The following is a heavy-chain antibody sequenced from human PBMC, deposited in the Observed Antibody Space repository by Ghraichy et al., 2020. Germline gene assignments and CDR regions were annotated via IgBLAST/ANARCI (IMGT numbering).Heavy chain of an antibody. J-gene: IGHJ6*02. D-gene: IGHD2-2*01. CDR3: ARGLREATSCQYGMDV. CDR1: GDSVSSNSAA. Sequence: SQTRSLTCAISGDSVSSNSAAWNWIRQSPSRGLEWLGRTYYRSKWYNDYAVSVKSRITINPDTSKNQFSLQLNSVTPEDTAVYYCARGLREATSCQYGMDVWGQGTTVTVSS. V-gene: IGHV6-1*01. CDR2: TYYRSKWYN.